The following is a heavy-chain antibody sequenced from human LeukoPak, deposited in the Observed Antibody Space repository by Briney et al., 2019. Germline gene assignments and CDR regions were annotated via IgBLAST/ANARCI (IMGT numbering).Heavy chain of an antibody. CDR2: IYYSGST. CDR3: ARGALTVTTRFDP. D-gene: IGHD4-17*01. V-gene: IGHV4-59*01. J-gene: IGHJ5*02. CDR1: GGSISRYY. Sequence: SETLSLTCTVSGGSISRYYWSWIRQPPGKGLEWIGYIYYSGSTYYNPSLKSRVTISVDRSKNQFSLKLSSVTAADTAVYYCARGALTVTTRFDPWGQGTLVTVSS.